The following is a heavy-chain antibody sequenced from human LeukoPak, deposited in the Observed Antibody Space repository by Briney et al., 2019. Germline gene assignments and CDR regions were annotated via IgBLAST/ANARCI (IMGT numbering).Heavy chain of an antibody. V-gene: IGHV4-59*08. Sequence: SETLSLTCTVSGGSISSYYWSWIRQPPGKGLEWIGYIYYSGSTNYNPSLKSRVTISVDTSKNQFSLKLSSVTAADTAVYYCARSHPPPQGSGSYPFDYWGQGTLVTVSS. J-gene: IGHJ4*02. CDR3: ARSHPPPQGSGSYPFDY. D-gene: IGHD3-10*01. CDR2: IYYSGST. CDR1: GGSISSYY.